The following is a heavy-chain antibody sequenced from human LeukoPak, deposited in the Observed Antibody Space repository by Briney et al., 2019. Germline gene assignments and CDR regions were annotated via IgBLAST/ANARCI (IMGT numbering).Heavy chain of an antibody. V-gene: IGHV6-1*01. Sequence: SQNLSLTCAISGDSVSNNNAAWNWIRQSPSRGLEWLGRTYYRTKWYYDYAVSVRSRVIVNADTSTNQVSLQLNSVSPEDTAVYYCARGASGMTVALFKHWGQGTLVTVSS. CDR2: TYYRTKWYY. D-gene: IGHD6-19*01. J-gene: IGHJ1*01. CDR1: GDSVSNNNAA. CDR3: ARGASGMTVALFKH.